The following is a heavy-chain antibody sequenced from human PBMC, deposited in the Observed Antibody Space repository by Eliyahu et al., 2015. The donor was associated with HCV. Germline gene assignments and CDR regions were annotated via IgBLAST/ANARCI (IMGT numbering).Heavy chain of an antibody. Sequence: EVQLVESGGGLVKSGGSLRLSCAASGFXFSSYSMNWVRQAPGKGLEGVSSISSSSSYIYYADSVKGRFTISRDNAKNSLYLQMNSLRAEDTAVYYCARDREELGYFDYWGQGTLVTVSS. D-gene: IGHD3-10*01. CDR1: GFXFSSYS. J-gene: IGHJ4*02. CDR2: ISSSSSYI. V-gene: IGHV3-21*01. CDR3: ARDREELGYFDY.